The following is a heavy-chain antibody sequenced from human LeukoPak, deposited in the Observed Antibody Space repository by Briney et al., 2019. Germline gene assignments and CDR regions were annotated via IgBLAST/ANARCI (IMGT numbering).Heavy chain of an antibody. J-gene: IGHJ3*02. D-gene: IGHD4-17*01. Sequence: SETLSLTCTVSGGSISSSSYYWGWIRQPPGKGLEWIGSIYYSGSTYYNPSLKSRVTISVDTSKNQFSLKLSSVTAADTAVYYCARHVKAGVYGDYVYAFDIWGQGTMVTVSS. CDR1: GGSISSSSYY. CDR2: IYYSGST. V-gene: IGHV4-39*01. CDR3: ARHVKAGVYGDYVYAFDI.